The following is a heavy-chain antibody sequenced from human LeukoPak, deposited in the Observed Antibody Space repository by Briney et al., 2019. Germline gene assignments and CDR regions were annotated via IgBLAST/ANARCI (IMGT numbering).Heavy chain of an antibody. CDR2: IIPILGIA. CDR1: GGTFSSYT. V-gene: IGHV1-69*04. D-gene: IGHD2-2*01. Sequence: GASVKVSCKASGGTFSSYTISWVRQAPGQGLEWMGRIIPILGIANYAQKFQGRVTITADKSTSTAYMELSSLRSEDTAVYYCARDYCSSTSCLQWFDPWGQGTLVTVSS. CDR3: ARDYCSSTSCLQWFDP. J-gene: IGHJ5*02.